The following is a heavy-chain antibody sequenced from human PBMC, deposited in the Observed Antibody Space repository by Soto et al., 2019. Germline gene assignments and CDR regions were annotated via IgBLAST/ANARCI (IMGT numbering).Heavy chain of an antibody. J-gene: IGHJ4*02. D-gene: IGHD6-19*01. V-gene: IGHV4-34*01. CDR2: INHSGST. CDR3: ASSLRCSSGWWDY. CDR1: GGSFSGYY. Sequence: SETLSLTCAVYGGSFSGYYWSWIRQPPGKGLEWIGEINHSGSTNYNPSLKSRVTISVDTSKNQFSLKLSSVTAADTAVYYCASSLRCSSGWWDYWGQGTLVTVSS.